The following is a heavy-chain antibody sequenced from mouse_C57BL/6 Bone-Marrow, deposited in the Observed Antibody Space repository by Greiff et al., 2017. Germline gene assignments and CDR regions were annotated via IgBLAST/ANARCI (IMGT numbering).Heavy chain of an antibody. J-gene: IGHJ4*01. D-gene: IGHD2-4*01. V-gene: IGHV1-53*01. CDR1: GYTFTSYG. Sequence: QVQLQQSGAELARPGASVKLSCKASGYTFTSYGISWVKQRTGQGLEWIGNINPSNGGTNYNEKFKSKATLTVDKSSSTAYMQLSSLTSEDSAVYYCARGRLRGAMDYWGQGTSVTVSS. CDR3: ARGRLRGAMDY. CDR2: INPSNGGT.